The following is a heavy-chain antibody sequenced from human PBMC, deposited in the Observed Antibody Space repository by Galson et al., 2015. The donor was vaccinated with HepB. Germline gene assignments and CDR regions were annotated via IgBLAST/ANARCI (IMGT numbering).Heavy chain of an antibody. J-gene: IGHJ5*02. CDR1: GFTFSSYG. V-gene: IGHV3-21*01. D-gene: IGHD3-10*01. CDR2: ISSSSSYI. Sequence: SLRLSCAASGFTFSSYGMNWVRQAPGKGLEWVSSISSSSSYIYYADSVKGRFTISRDNAKNSLYLQMNSLRAEDTAVYYCAREGVLLWFGELLSENWFDPWGQGTLVTVSS. CDR3: AREGVLLWFGELLSENWFDP.